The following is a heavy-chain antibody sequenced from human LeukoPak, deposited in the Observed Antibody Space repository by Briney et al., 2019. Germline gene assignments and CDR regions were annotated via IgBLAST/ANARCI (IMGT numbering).Heavy chain of an antibody. CDR3: AIVGADILTGYYINDAFDI. CDR2: FDPEDGET. D-gene: IGHD3-9*01. Sequence: ASVKVSCKVSGYTLTELSMHWVRQAPGKGLEWMAGFDPEDGETIYAQKFQGRVTMTEDTSTDTAYMELSSLRSEDTAVYYCAIVGADILTGYYINDAFDIWGQGTMVTVSS. V-gene: IGHV1-24*01. CDR1: GYTLTELS. J-gene: IGHJ3*02.